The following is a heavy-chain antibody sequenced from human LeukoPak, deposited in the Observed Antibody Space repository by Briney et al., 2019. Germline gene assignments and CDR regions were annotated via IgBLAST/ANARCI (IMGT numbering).Heavy chain of an antibody. V-gene: IGHV5-10-1*01. Sequence: GESLKISCKGSGYSFTSYWISWVRQMPGKGLEWMGRIDPSDSYTNYSPSFQGHVTISADKSISTAYLQWSSLKASDTAMYYCASLWFGELSYYYFDYWGQGTPVTVSS. CDR2: IDPSDSYT. CDR1: GYSFTSYW. D-gene: IGHD3-10*01. J-gene: IGHJ4*02. CDR3: ASLWFGELSYYYFDY.